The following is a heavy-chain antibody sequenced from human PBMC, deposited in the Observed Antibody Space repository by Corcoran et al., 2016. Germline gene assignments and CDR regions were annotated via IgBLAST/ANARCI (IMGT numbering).Heavy chain of an antibody. CDR2: INPSGGST. J-gene: IGHJ4*02. D-gene: IGHD3-10*01. V-gene: IGHV1-46*01. Sequence: QVQLVQSGAEVKKPGASVKVSCKASGYTFTSYYMHWVRQAPGQGLEWMGIINPSGGSTSYAQKFQGRVTMTRDTSTSTVYMELSSLRSEDTAVYYWAREVCYGWGSYSGGGQYYFDYWGQGTLVTVSS. CDR1: GYTFTSYY. CDR3: AREVCYGWGSYSGGGQYYFDY.